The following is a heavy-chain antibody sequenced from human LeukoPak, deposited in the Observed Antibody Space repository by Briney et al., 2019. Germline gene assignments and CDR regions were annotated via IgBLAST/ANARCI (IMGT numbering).Heavy chain of an antibody. CDR3: ANREYHLPALY. Sequence: GRSLRLSCAASGFTFSTYGMHCVRQAPGKGLEWVAVISYDGSNKYYADSVKGRFTISRDNSKNTLYLQMNSLRAEDTAVYYCANREYHLPALYWGQGTLVTVSS. CDR2: ISYDGSNK. J-gene: IGHJ4*02. V-gene: IGHV3-30*18. D-gene: IGHD2-2*01. CDR1: GFTFSTYG.